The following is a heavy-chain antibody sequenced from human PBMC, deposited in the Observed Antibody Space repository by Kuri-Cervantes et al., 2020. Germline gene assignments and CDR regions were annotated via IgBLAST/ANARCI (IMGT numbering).Heavy chain of an antibody. CDR1: GYTFTGYY. V-gene: IGHV1-46*01. J-gene: IGHJ5*02. Sequence: ASVKVSCKASGYTFTGYYMHWVRQAPGQGLEWMGIINPSGGSTSYTLKFQGRVTMTRNTSISTAYMELSSLRSEDTAVYYCARGGGVVPAAMGPLLRASWFDPWGQGTLVTVSS. D-gene: IGHD2-2*01. CDR2: INPSGGST. CDR3: ARGGGVVPAAMGPLLRASWFDP.